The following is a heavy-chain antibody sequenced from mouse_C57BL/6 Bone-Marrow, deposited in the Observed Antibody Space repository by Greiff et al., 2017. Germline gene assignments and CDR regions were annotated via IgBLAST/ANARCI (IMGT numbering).Heavy chain of an antibody. CDR2: ISSGSSTI. D-gene: IGHD1-1*01. J-gene: IGHJ4*01. V-gene: IGHV5-17*01. CDR1: GFTFSDYG. Sequence: EVQLVESGGGLVKPGGSLKLSCAASGFTFSDYGMHWVRQAPEKGLEWVAYISSGSSTIYYADTVKGRFTISRDNAKNTLFLQMTRLRSEDTAMYYCARAGTTCSYAMDYWGQGTTVTVSS. CDR3: ARAGTTCSYAMDY.